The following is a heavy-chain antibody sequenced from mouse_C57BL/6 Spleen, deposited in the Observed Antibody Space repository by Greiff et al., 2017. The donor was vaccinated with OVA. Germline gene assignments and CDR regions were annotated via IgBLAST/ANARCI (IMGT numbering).Heavy chain of an antibody. CDR3: ARATVVDYYAMDY. CDR1: GYTFTDYY. CDR2: LYPGSGNT. D-gene: IGHD1-1*01. Sequence: VQLQQSGPELVKPGASVKISCKASGYTFTDYYLNWVKQRPGQGLEWIGWLYPGSGNTKYNEQFKGKATLTVDTSSSTAYMQLSSLTSEDSAVYFCARATVVDYYAMDYWGQGTSVTVSS. J-gene: IGHJ4*01. V-gene: IGHV1-84*01.